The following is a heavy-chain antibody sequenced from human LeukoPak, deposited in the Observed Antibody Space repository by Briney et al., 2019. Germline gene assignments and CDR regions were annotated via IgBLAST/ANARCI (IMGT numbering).Heavy chain of an antibody. CDR3: ARDNGRVRAPDHFDY. Sequence: SETLSLTCTVSGGSISSYYWNWIRQPAGKGLEWIGRLNPSGSTNYNPSLQSRVTMSVDTSKNQLPLKMSSVTAADTAVYYCARDNGRVRAPDHFDYWGQGTLVTVSS. CDR1: GGSISSYY. CDR2: LNPSGST. J-gene: IGHJ4*02. V-gene: IGHV4-4*07. D-gene: IGHD3-10*01.